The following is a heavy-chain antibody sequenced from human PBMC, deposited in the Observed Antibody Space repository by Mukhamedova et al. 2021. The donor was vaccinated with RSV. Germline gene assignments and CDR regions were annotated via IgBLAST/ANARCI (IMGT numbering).Heavy chain of an antibody. Sequence: GKGLEWVSGISGSSGDTYYADSVKGRFTISRDNSKNTLYLQMNSLRAEDTAVYYCVNEPWGYKNLLDYWGQGTLVTVSS. J-gene: IGHJ4*02. CDR3: VNEPWGYKNLLDY. D-gene: IGHD5-24*01. CDR2: ISGSSGDT. V-gene: IGHV3-23*01.